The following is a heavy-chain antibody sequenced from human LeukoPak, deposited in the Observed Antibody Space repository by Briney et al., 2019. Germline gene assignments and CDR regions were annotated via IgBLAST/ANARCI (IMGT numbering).Heavy chain of an antibody. Sequence: GASVKVSCKASGGTFSSYAISWVRQAPGQGLEWMGGIIPIFGTASYAQKFQGRVTMTRDTSTSTVYMELSSLRSEDTAVYYCARASVLNAFDIWGQGTMVTVSS. V-gene: IGHV1-69*05. J-gene: IGHJ3*02. CDR3: ARASVLNAFDI. CDR2: IIPIFGTA. D-gene: IGHD6-6*01. CDR1: GGTFSSYA.